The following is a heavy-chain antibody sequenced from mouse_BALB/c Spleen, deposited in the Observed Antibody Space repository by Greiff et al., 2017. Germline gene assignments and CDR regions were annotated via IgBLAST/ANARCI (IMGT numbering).Heavy chain of an antibody. CDR3: ARRGYGPFDY. J-gene: IGHJ2*01. V-gene: IGHV5-12-1*01. CDR2: ISSGGGST. Sequence: EVQLVESGGGLVKPGGSLKLSCAASGFAFSSYDMSWVRQTPEKRLEWVAYISSGGGSTYYPDTVKGRFTISRDNAKNTLYLQMSSLKSEDTAMYYCARRGYGPFDYWGQGTTLTVSA. D-gene: IGHD1-1*02. CDR1: GFAFSSYD.